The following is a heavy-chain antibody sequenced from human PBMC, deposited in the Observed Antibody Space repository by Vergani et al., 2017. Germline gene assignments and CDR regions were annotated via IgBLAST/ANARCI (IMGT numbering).Heavy chain of an antibody. Sequence: EVQLVESGGGLVQPGGSLRLSCAASGFTFSSYDMHWVRQATGKGLEWVSAIGTAGDTYYPGSVKGRFTISRDNAKNMMYLQLNSLRDEDTAVYYCARDGRIDAEGTELDYWGQGTLVTVSS. CDR2: IGTAGDT. J-gene: IGHJ4*02. CDR1: GFTFSSYD. D-gene: IGHD1-14*01. V-gene: IGHV3-13*01. CDR3: ARDGRIDAEGTELDY.